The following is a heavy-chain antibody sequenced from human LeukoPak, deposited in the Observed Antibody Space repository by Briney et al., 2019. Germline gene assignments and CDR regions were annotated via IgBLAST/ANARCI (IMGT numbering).Heavy chain of an antibody. V-gene: IGHV3-11*04. D-gene: IGHD2-2*01. Sequence: GGSLRLSCAASGFTFSAYYMSWIRQAPGKGLEWVSYIRSSGSTIYYADSVKGRFTISRDNAKNSLYLQMNSLRAEDTAVYYCARVDCSSTSCYEFDYWGQGTLVTVSS. CDR2: IRSSGSTI. CDR3: ARVDCSSTSCYEFDY. J-gene: IGHJ4*02. CDR1: GFTFSAYY.